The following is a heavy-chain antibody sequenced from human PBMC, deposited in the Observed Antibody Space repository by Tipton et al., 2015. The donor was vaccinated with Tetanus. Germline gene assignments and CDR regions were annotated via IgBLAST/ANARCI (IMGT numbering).Heavy chain of an antibody. Sequence: GSLRLSCAASGFTFSSHSMNWIRQAPGKGLEWVSSISSSSTYIYYADSLRGRFTISRDNAKNSLSLQLNSLRAEDTAVYYCARVAPDFLTGSPDYWGQGTLVTVSS. J-gene: IGHJ4*02. V-gene: IGHV3-21*01. CDR3: ARVAPDFLTGSPDY. CDR2: ISSSSTYI. CDR1: GFTFSSHS. D-gene: IGHD3-9*01.